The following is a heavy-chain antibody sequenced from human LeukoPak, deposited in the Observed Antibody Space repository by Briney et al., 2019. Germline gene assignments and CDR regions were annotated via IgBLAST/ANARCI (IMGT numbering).Heavy chain of an antibody. J-gene: IGHJ4*02. CDR2: INHSGST. CDR1: GGSFSGYY. CDR3: ARGRSGWQFDY. D-gene: IGHD6-19*01. V-gene: IGHV4-34*01. Sequence: SETLSLTCAVYGGSFSGYYWSWIRQPPGKGLEWIGEINHSGSTNYNPSLKSRVTISVDTSKNQFSLKLSSVTAAVTAVYYCARGRSGWQFDYWGQGTLVTVSS.